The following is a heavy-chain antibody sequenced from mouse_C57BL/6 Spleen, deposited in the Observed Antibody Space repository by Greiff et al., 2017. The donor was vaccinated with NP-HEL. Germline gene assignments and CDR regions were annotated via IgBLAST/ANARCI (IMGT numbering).Heavy chain of an antibody. Sequence: QVQLQQSGPELVKPGASVKISCKASGYAFSSSWMNWVKQRPGKGLEWIGRIYPGDGDTNYNGKFKGKATLTADKSSSTAYMQLSSLTSEDSAVYFCARWDYLYAMDYWGQGTSVTVSS. CDR3: ARWDYLYAMDY. CDR1: GYAFSSSW. J-gene: IGHJ4*01. V-gene: IGHV1-82*01. CDR2: IYPGDGDT. D-gene: IGHD2-4*01.